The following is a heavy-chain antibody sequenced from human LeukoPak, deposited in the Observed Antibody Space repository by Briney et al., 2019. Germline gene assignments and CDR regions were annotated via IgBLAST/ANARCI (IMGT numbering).Heavy chain of an antibody. V-gene: IGHV1-18*01. CDR3: TRVPELPDY. Sequence: GASVKVSCKASGYTFTNYGISWVRQAPGQGLEWMGWISTYNDNTNYAQKLQGRVTMTTDTSTSTAYMEMRSLRSDDTAMYYCTRVPELPDYWGQGTLVTVSS. CDR2: ISTYNDNT. D-gene: IGHD3-10*01. CDR1: GYTFTNYG. J-gene: IGHJ4*02.